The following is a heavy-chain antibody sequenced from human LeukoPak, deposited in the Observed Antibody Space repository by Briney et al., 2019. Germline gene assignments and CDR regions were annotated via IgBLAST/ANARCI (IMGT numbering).Heavy chain of an antibody. Sequence: SETLSLTCTVSGGSISSYYWSWIRQPAGKGLEWIGRIYTSGSTNYNPSLKSRVTMSVDTSKNQFSLKLSSVTPADTAVYFCARASYDFLTAYYIDYWGQGTLVTVSS. CDR1: GGSISSYY. CDR2: IYTSGST. D-gene: IGHD3-9*01. CDR3: ARASYDFLTAYYIDY. V-gene: IGHV4-4*07. J-gene: IGHJ4*02.